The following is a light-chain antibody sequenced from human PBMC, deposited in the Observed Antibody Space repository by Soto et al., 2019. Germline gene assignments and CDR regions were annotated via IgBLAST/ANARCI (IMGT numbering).Light chain of an antibody. Sequence: DIVMTQSPDSLTVSLGERATIKCKSSQSVLYSSNNKNYLAWYQHKPGQPPNLLIYWATTRKSGVPDRFSGSGSGTDFTLTISSLQAADVAVYYCQQYYNPTWTFGQGTKVEIK. J-gene: IGKJ1*01. CDR3: QQYYNPTWT. CDR2: WAT. V-gene: IGKV4-1*01. CDR1: QSVLYSSNNKNY.